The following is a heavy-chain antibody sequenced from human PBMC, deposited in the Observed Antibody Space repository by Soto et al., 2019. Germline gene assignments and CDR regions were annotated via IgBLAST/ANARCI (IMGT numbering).Heavy chain of an antibody. V-gene: IGHV3-64D*08. D-gene: IGHD6-13*01. J-gene: IGHJ4*02. CDR3: VKWRYSSSWYHTNYDY. CDR1: GFTFSSYA. Sequence: GGSLRLSCSASGFTFSSYAMHWVRQAPGKGLEYVSAISSNGGSTYYADSVKGRFTISRDNSKNTLYLQMSSLRAEDTAVYYCVKWRYSSSWYHTNYDYWGQGTLVTGSS. CDR2: ISSNGGST.